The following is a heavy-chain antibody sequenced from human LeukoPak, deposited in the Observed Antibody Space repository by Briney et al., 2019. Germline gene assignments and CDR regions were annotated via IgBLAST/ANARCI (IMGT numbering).Heavy chain of an antibody. D-gene: IGHD3-22*01. CDR3: ASSESGGYLFAY. Sequence: SQTLSLTCAISGDSVSSNSATWNWIRQSPSRGLEWLVRTYYRSKWSNDYAVSVKSRITINPDTSKNLFSLQLNSVTPEDTAVYFCASSESGGYLFAYWGQGTLVTVSS. CDR1: GDSVSSNSAT. J-gene: IGHJ4*02. CDR2: TYYRSKWSN. V-gene: IGHV6-1*01.